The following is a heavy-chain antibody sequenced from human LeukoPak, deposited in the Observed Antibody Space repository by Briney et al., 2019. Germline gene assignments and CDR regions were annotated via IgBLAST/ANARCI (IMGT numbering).Heavy chain of an antibody. Sequence: GGSLRLSCAASGFTFSSYSMNWVRQAPGKGLEWVSSISSSSSYIYYADSVKGRFTISRDNAKNSLYLQMNSLRAEDTAVYYCARSNDYGDFYYFDYWGQGTLVTVSS. D-gene: IGHD4-17*01. J-gene: IGHJ4*02. V-gene: IGHV3-21*01. CDR1: GFTFSSYS. CDR3: ARSNDYGDFYYFDY. CDR2: ISSSSSYI.